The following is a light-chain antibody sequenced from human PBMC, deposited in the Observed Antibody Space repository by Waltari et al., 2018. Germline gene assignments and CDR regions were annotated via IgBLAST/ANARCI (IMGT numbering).Light chain of an antibody. CDR1: QSIGIY. V-gene: IGKV1-39*01. CDR3: QQSYGTPYT. Sequence: DIQMTPSPSSLSASVGDRVTITCRASQSIGIYLNWYQQKPGKAPNLLIYGASTLQSGVPSRFTGSGSGTDFTLTISSLQPEDFATFYCQQSYGTPYTFGRGTQLEIK. CDR2: GAS. J-gene: IGKJ2*01.